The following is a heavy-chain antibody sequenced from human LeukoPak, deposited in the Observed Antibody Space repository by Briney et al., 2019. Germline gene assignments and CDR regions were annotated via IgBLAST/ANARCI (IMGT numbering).Heavy chain of an antibody. J-gene: IGHJ6*03. D-gene: IGHD3-9*01. CDR1: GFTFSSYS. CDR3: ARESYILTSLYYYYYMDV. CDR2: ISSSSSYI. V-gene: IGHV3-21*01. Sequence: GGSLRLSCAASGFTFSSYSMNWVRQAPGKGLEWVSSISSSSSYIYYADSVKGRFTISRDNAKNSLYLQMNSLRAEDTAVYYCARESYILTSLYYYYYMDVWGKGTTVTVSS.